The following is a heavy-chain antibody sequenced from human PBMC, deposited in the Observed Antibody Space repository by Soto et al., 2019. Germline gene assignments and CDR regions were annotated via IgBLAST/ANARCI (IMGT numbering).Heavy chain of an antibody. D-gene: IGHD4-17*01. CDR1: GGTFSRYA. V-gene: IGHV1-69*13. CDR3: ARDRGGDYVRYWFDP. J-gene: IGHJ5*02. CDR2: IIPIFGTA. Sequence: SVKVSCKASGGTFSRYAISWVRQAPGQGLEWMGGIIPIFGTANYAQKFQGRVTITADESTSTAYMELSSLRSEDTAVYYCARDRGGDYVRYWFDPWGQGTLVTVSS.